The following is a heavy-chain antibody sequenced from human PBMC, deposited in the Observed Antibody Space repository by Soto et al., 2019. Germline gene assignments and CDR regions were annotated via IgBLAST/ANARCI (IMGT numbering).Heavy chain of an antibody. CDR2: IYPGDSDT. J-gene: IGHJ4*02. CDR1: GYDFTSYW. D-gene: IGHD4-17*01. V-gene: IGHV5-51*01. Sequence: GESLKISCKASGYDFTSYWIGWVRQKPGKGLEWMAMIYPGDSDTRDSPSFQGQVTISADKSTSTAYLQWSSLKASDTAMYYCARLNFGGYFDCWGQGTLVTVSS. CDR3: ARLNFGGYFDC.